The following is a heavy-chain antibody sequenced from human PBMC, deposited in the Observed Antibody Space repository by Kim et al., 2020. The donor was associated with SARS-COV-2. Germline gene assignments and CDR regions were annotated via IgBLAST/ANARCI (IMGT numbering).Heavy chain of an antibody. CDR3: AKGSSSGSYYFDY. Sequence: ADSVKGRFTISRANAKNSLYLQMNSLRAEDTALYYCAKGSSSGSYYFDYWGQGTLVTVSS. J-gene: IGHJ4*02. D-gene: IGHD3-22*01. V-gene: IGHV3-9*01.